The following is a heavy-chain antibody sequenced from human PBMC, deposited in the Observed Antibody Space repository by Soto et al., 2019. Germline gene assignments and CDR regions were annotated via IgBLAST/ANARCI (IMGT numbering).Heavy chain of an antibody. CDR1: GGTFSSYA. V-gene: IGHV1-69*12. CDR3: VRVVAIPGYPDN. CDR2: IVPIVDTS. J-gene: IGHJ4*02. D-gene: IGHD5-18*01. Sequence: QVQLVPSGAEVRQPASSVKVSCKTSGGTFSSYAISWVRQAHGQGLEWMGGIVPIVDTSTYAQKFQGRVTITADESTSTAYMELSSLRSDDTAIYYCVRVVAIPGYPDNWGQGTLVTVSS.